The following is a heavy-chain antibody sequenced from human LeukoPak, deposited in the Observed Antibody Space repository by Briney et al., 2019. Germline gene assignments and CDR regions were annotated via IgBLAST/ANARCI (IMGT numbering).Heavy chain of an antibody. D-gene: IGHD1-26*01. CDR3: ARYYSGSYDY. CDR2: IKQDGSDK. J-gene: IGHJ4*02. Sequence: PGGSLRLSCTAASGLIFSPYSMNWVRQAPGKGLEWVANIKQDGSDKYYVDSVKGRFTISRDNAKNSLYLQMNSLRAEDTAVYYCARYYSGSYDYWGQGTLVTVSS. CDR1: GLIFSPYS. V-gene: IGHV3-7*01.